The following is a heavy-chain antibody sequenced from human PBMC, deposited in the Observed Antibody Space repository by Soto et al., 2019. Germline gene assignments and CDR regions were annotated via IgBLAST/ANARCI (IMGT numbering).Heavy chain of an antibody. V-gene: IGHV4-30-2*01. D-gene: IGHD4-17*01. Sequence: PSETLSLTCAVSGGSISSGGYSWSWIRQPPGKGLEWIGYIYHSGSTYYNPSLKSRVTISVDKSKNQFSLKLNSVTAADTALYYCARTNGDSLCFDYWSQGTLVTVSS. CDR3: ARTNGDSLCFDY. J-gene: IGHJ4*02. CDR2: IYHSGST. CDR1: GGSISSGGYS.